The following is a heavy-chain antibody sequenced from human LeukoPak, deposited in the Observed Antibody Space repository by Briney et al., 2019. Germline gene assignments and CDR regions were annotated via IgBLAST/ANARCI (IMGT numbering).Heavy chain of an antibody. J-gene: IGHJ3*02. CDR3: ARSPPPRDGYVYGAFDI. V-gene: IGHV4-61*02. CDR1: GGSISSGTYY. CDR2: IYTTGTT. D-gene: IGHD5-24*01. Sequence: PSETLSLTCAVSGGSISSGTYYWSWIRQPAGTGLEWIGLIYTTGTTNYNPSLKSRVTISLDTSKNQLSLKLTSVTAADTAVYYCARSPPPRDGYVYGAFDIWGRGTMITVSS.